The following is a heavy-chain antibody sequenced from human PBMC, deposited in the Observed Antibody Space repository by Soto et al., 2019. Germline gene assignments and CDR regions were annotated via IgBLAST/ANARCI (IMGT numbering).Heavy chain of an antibody. J-gene: IGHJ4*02. CDR1: GFSLNNFA. CDR2: ITSSGDKT. D-gene: IGHD2-2*01. Sequence: EVQLLESGGDLVQPGGSLRLSCAASGFSLNNFAMAWVRQAPGKGLELVSTITSSGDKTSYADSVKGRFIISRDNSKNMLYLQMNSLRVEDTALYYCARECASTSCSVWRDWGQGTLVTVSS. CDR3: ARECASTSCSVWRD. V-gene: IGHV3-23*01.